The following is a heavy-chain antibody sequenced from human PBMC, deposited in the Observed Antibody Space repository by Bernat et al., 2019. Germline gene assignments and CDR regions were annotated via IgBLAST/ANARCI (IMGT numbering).Heavy chain of an antibody. Sequence: EVQLVESGGGLVQPGGSLRLSCEASGFTFSTYWMSWVRQAPGKGLEWVANIKQDGSEKYYVDSVKGRFTISRDNAKNSLYLQMNSLRAEDTAVYYCASETIAVAGAFDIWGQGTMVTVSP. CDR1: GFTFSTYW. V-gene: IGHV3-7*03. D-gene: IGHD6-19*01. CDR3: ASETIAVAGAFDI. J-gene: IGHJ3*02. CDR2: IKQDGSEK.